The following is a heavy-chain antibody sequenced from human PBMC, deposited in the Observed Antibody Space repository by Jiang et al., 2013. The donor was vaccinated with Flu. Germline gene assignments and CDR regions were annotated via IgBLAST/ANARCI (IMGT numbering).Heavy chain of an antibody. J-gene: IGHJ4*02. V-gene: IGHV4-59*01. CDR3: ARGSYYSEN. CDR2: IHNSGTT. CDR1: GGSINSYY. D-gene: IGHD2-21*01. Sequence: SGGSINSYYWTWIRQPPGKGLEWIGFIHNSGTTKYNPSLKSRVTISVDTPKNQFSLKLTSVTAADTAVYYCARGSYYSENWGQGTLVTVSS.